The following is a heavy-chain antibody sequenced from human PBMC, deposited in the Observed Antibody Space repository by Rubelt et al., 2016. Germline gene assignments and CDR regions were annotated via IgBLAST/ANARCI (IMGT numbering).Heavy chain of an antibody. CDR2: ISANGGST. CDR3: AKAPLRYVDF. CDR1: GFAITNYG. D-gene: IGHD5-12*01. Sequence: EVQLVESGGGLAQPGGSLRLSCAASGFAITNYGMSWVRQAAGTGLEWVSAISANGGSTYYADSVKGRFAISRDNSKNTLSRQMSNLRADDTALYYCAKAPLRYVDFWGQGTLVTVSS. J-gene: IGHJ4*02. V-gene: IGHV3-23*04.